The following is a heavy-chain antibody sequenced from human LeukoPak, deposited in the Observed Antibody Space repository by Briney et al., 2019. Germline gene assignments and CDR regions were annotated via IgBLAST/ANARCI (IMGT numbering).Heavy chain of an antibody. V-gene: IGHV4-4*07. D-gene: IGHD6-13*01. CDR1: GGSISSYY. CDR3: ARVGSSWDGYYFDY. CDR2: IYISGST. Sequence: PSETLSLTCTVSGGSISSYYWSWIRQPAGKGLEWIGRIYISGSTNYNPSLKSRVTMSVDTSKNQFSLKLSSVTAADTAVYYCARVGSSWDGYYFDYWGQGTLVTVSS. J-gene: IGHJ4*02.